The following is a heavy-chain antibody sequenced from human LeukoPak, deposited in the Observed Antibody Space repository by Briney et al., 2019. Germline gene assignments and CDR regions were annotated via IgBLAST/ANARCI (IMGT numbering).Heavy chain of an antibody. CDR2: IYYSGST. Sequence: SETLSLTCTVSGGSISSYYWSWIRQPPGKGLEWIGYIYYSGSTNYNPSLKSRVTISVDTSKNQFSLKLSSVTAADTAVYYCARGGLEAAGTEGNWFDPWGQGTLVTVSS. D-gene: IGHD6-13*01. CDR3: ARGGLEAAGTEGNWFDP. J-gene: IGHJ5*02. CDR1: GGSISSYY. V-gene: IGHV4-59*12.